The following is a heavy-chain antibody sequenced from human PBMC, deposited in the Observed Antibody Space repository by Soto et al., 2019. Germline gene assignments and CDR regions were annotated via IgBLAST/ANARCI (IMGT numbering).Heavy chain of an antibody. V-gene: IGHV4-31*11. J-gene: IGHJ6*02. Sequence: SETLSLTCAVSGGSISSGGYYWSWIRQHPGKGLEWIGYIYYSGSTYYNPSLKSRVTISVDTSKNQFSLKLSSVTAADTAVYYCARWACSSTSCYYYGMDVWGRGTTVTVSS. CDR3: ARWACSSTSCYYYGMDV. CDR1: GGSISSGGYY. CDR2: IYYSGST. D-gene: IGHD2-2*01.